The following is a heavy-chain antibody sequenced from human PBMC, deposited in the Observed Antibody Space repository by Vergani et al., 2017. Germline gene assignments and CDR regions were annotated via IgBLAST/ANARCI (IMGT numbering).Heavy chain of an antibody. D-gene: IGHD2/OR15-2a*01. V-gene: IGHV3-23*01. CDR2: ISGHGDRT. Sequence: EVHLLESGGGQVEAGGSLRLSCVASGFTFSNSAMSWVRQTSGKGLGWVSAISGHGDRTYYADSVKGRFTISRDNSKNTVYLQMNSLKAEDRATYYCAREESSNTSRFVGKWGQGTLVTV. CDR3: AREESSNTSRFVGK. CDR1: GFTFSNSA. J-gene: IGHJ4*02.